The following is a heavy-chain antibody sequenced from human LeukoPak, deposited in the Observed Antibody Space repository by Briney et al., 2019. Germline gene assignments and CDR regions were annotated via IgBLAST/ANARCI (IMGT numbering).Heavy chain of an antibody. V-gene: IGHV3-33*01. D-gene: IGHD5-12*01. Sequence: PGGSLRLSCAASGFTFSSYGMHWVRQAPGKGLEWVAVIWYDGSNKYYADSVKGRFTISRDNSKNTLYLQMNSLRAEDTAVYYCAREVATLLFDYWGQGTLVTVSS. CDR3: AREVATLLFDY. CDR1: GFTFSSYG. CDR2: IWYDGSNK. J-gene: IGHJ4*02.